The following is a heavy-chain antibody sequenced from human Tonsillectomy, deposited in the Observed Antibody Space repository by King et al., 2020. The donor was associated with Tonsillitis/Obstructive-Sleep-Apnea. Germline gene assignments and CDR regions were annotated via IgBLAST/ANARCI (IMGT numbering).Heavy chain of an antibody. Sequence: QLVQSGGGLVQTGGSLRLSCAASGFTFSSYEMNWVRQAPGKGLEWVSYISSSGSTIYYADSVKGRFTISRDNAKNSLYLQMNSLRAEDTAVYYCASYYDSSGYWHDYGMDVWGQGTTVTVSS. CDR3: ASYYDSSGYWHDYGMDV. J-gene: IGHJ6*02. CDR2: ISSSGSTI. V-gene: IGHV3-48*03. CDR1: GFTFSSYE. D-gene: IGHD3-22*01.